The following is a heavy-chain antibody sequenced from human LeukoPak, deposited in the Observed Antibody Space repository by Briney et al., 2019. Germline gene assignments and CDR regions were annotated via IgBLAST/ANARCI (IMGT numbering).Heavy chain of an antibody. CDR1: GYTFNNFG. CDR2: IGAYNGDT. CDR3: ARDRRARGLWFGEARGY. D-gene: IGHD3-10*01. V-gene: IGHV1-18*01. Sequence: GASVKVSCKASGYTFNNFGISWVRQAPGQGLEWMGWIGAYNGDTKYAEKVQDRVTMTTDTSTSTVYMELRSLTSDDTAVYYCARDRRARGLWFGEARGYWGQGTQVTVSS. J-gene: IGHJ4*02.